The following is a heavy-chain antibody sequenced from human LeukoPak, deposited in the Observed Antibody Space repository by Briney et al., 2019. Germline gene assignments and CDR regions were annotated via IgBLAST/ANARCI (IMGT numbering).Heavy chain of an antibody. D-gene: IGHD3-22*01. CDR2: ISYDGNNK. Sequence: GRSLRLSCAASGFTFSNYAMHWVRQAPGRGLEWVAAISYDGNNKYYADSVKGRLTISRDNSKNTLYLQMNSLRAEDTAVYYCARGPRFAIRLIVVVTKGHFDYWGQGTLVTVSS. CDR1: GFTFSNYA. J-gene: IGHJ4*02. CDR3: ARGPRFAIRLIVVVTKGHFDY. V-gene: IGHV3-30*04.